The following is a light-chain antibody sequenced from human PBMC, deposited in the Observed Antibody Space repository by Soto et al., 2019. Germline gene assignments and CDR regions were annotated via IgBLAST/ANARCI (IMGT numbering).Light chain of an antibody. CDR3: QQYNNWPPLT. CDR2: DAS. Sequence: EVVMTQSPATLSVSPGERATLSCRASQSVNKKLAWYQQKPGQAPRLLIYDASIRATGVPARFSGTGSGTEFTLTISGLQPDDFAMYYCQQYNNWPPLTFGGGTKVDLK. V-gene: IGKV3-15*01. J-gene: IGKJ4*01. CDR1: QSVNKK.